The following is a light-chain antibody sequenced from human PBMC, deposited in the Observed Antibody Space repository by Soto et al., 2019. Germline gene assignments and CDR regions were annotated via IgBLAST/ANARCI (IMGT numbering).Light chain of an antibody. Sequence: PASVSGSPGQSSTISCTGTISDVFGHNYVSWYQQHPGKAPKLMIYEVSNRPSGVSNRFYGSKSGKTASLTISGLQAEDEADYYCSSYTSSSTLYVFGTGTKVTVL. CDR2: EVS. CDR3: SSYTSSSTLYV. CDR1: ISDVFGHNY. V-gene: IGLV2-14*01. J-gene: IGLJ1*01.